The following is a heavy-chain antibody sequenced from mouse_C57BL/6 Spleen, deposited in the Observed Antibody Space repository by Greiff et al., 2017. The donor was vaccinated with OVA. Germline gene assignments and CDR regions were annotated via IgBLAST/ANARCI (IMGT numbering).Heavy chain of an antibody. CDR2: IYPRSGNT. V-gene: IGHV1-81*01. D-gene: IGHD1-1*01. J-gene: IGHJ2*01. CDR3: ASQGGGSSLDYFDY. CDR1: GYTFTSYG. Sequence: QVQLQQSGAELARPGASVKLSCKASGYTFTSYGISWVKQRTGQGLEWIGEIYPRSGNTYYNEKFKGKATLTADKSSSTAYMELRSLTSEDSAVYFCASQGGGSSLDYFDYWGQGTTLTVSS.